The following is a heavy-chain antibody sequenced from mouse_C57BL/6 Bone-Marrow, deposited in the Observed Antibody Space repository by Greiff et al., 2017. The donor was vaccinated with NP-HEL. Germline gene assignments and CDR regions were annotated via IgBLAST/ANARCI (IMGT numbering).Heavy chain of an antibody. V-gene: IGHV1-50*01. CDR3: ARGAQATSAMDY. J-gene: IGHJ4*01. CDR1: GYTFTSYW. CDR2: IDPSDSYT. D-gene: IGHD3-2*02. Sequence: QIQLQQPGAELVKPGASVKLSCKASGYTFTSYWMQWVKQRPGQGLEWIGEIDPSDSYTNYNQKFKGKATLTVDTSSSTAYMQLSSLTSEDSAVYYCARGAQATSAMDYWGQGTSVTVSS.